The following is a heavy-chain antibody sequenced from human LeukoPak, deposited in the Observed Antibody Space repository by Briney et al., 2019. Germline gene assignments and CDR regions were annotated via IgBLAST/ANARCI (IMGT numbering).Heavy chain of an antibody. Sequence: SETLSLTCAVYGGSFSGYYWSWIRQPPGKGLEWIGSIYYSGSTYYNPSLKSRVTISVDTSKNQFSLKLSSVTAADTAVYYCASAGYSSSWYSRSPWYFDLWGRGTLVTVTS. J-gene: IGHJ2*01. CDR3: ASAGYSSSWYSRSPWYFDL. V-gene: IGHV4-34*01. CDR1: GGSFSGYY. CDR2: IYYSGST. D-gene: IGHD6-13*01.